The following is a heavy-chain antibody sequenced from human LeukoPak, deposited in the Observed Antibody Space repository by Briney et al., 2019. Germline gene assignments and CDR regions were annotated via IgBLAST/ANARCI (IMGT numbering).Heavy chain of an antibody. J-gene: IGHJ6*02. Sequence: GESLKISCKDSGYSFTNYRIGWVRQMPGKGLEWMGIIYLGDSDTRYSPSFQGQVIISADKSISTAYLQWSSLKASDTAMYYCARNLRRAVAGYGLDVWGQGTTVTVSS. CDR1: GYSFTNYR. V-gene: IGHV5-51*01. CDR3: ARNLRRAVAGYGLDV. CDR2: IYLGDSDT. D-gene: IGHD6-19*01.